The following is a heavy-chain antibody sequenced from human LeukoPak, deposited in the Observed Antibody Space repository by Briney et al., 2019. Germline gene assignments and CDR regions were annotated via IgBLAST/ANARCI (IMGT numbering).Heavy chain of an antibody. CDR2: ISYDGSNK. J-gene: IGHJ6*02. Sequence: GRSLRLSCAASGFTFSSYAMHWVRQAPGKGLEWVAVISYDGSNKYYADSVKGRFTISRDNSKNTLYLQMNSLRAEDTAVYYCARELVVPVAISYVYYYYGMDVWGQGTTVTVSS. CDR3: ARELVVPVAISYVYYYYGMDV. V-gene: IGHV3-30-3*01. D-gene: IGHD2-2*01. CDR1: GFTFSSYA.